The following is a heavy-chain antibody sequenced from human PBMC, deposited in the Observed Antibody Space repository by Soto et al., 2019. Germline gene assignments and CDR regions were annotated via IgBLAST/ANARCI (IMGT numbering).Heavy chain of an antibody. Sequence: EVQLLESGGGLVQPGGSLRLSCAASGFTFSSYAMSWVRQAPGKGLEWVSAISGSGGSTYYADSVKGRFTISRDNSKNPLYLQMKRLRAEDTAVYYCAKGVSVVVVAATGWGQGTLVTVSS. J-gene: IGHJ4*02. CDR2: ISGSGGST. CDR1: GFTFSSYA. D-gene: IGHD2-15*01. CDR3: AKGVSVVVVAATG. V-gene: IGHV3-23*01.